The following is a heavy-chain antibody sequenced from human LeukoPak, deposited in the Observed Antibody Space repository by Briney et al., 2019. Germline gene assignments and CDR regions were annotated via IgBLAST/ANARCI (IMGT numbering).Heavy chain of an antibody. Sequence: ASVKVSCKASGYTFTTYGISWVRRAPGQGLEWMGWISAYNGNTNYAQKLQGRVTMTTDTSTNTAYMELRSLRSDDTAVYYCARDTSMVRGLIINYYYYGMDVWGKGTTVTVSS. CDR2: ISAYNGNT. CDR1: GYTFTTYG. CDR3: ARDTSMVRGLIINYYYYGMDV. D-gene: IGHD3-10*01. J-gene: IGHJ6*04. V-gene: IGHV1-18*04.